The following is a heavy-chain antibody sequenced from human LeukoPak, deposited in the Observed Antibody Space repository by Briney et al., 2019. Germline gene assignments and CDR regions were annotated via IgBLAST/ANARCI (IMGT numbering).Heavy chain of an antibody. V-gene: IGHV3-7*01. CDR3: ARDLNIGRAAAGGDDY. CDR1: GFTFSNYW. J-gene: IGHJ4*02. CDR2: IKTDGSEK. Sequence: GGSLRLSCEGSGFTFSNYWMGWVRQAPGKGLQWVANIKTDGSEKYYVDSVKGRFTISRDNAKNSLYLQMNSLRAEDTAVYYCARDLNIGRAAAGGDDYWGQGTLVTVSS. D-gene: IGHD6-13*01.